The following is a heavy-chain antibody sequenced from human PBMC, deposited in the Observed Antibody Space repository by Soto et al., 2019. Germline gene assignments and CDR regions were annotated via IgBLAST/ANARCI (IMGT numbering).Heavy chain of an antibody. V-gene: IGHV3-23*01. Sequence: PGGSLRLSCTASGFTFSSYAMSWVRQAPGKGLEWVSAISGSGGSTYYADSVKGRFTISRDNSKNTLYLQMNSLRAEDTAVYYCAKLTRVAAGPYYYYGMDVWGQGTTVTVSS. CDR2: ISGSGGST. D-gene: IGHD6-6*01. J-gene: IGHJ6*02. CDR1: GFTFSSYA. CDR3: AKLTRVAAGPYYYYGMDV.